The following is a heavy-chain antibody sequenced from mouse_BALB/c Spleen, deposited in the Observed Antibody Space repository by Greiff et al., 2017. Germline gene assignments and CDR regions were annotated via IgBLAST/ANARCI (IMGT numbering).Heavy chain of an antibody. CDR2: IYPYNGGT. J-gene: IGHJ2*01. CDR3: ARRATAPYFDY. D-gene: IGHD1-2*01. V-gene: IGHV1S29*02. CDR1: GYTFTDYN. Sequence: VQLKESGPELVKPGASVKISCKASGYTFTDYNMHWVKQSHGKSLEWIGYIYPYNGGTGYNQKFKSKATLTVDNSSSTAYMELRSLTSEDSAVYYCARRATAPYFDYWGQGTTLTVSS.